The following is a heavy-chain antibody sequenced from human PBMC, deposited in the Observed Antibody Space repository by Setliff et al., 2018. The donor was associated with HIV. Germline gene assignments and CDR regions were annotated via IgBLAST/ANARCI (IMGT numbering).Heavy chain of an antibody. V-gene: IGHV4-31*03. D-gene: IGHD4-17*01. CDR1: GGSISSGGYY. Sequence: SETLSLTCTVSGGSISSGGYYWNWIRQPPGKGLEWIGYIYYSGSTYYNPSLKSRVTISVDTSKNQFSLKLSSVTAADTAVYYCARDRSRHYGAGGRLDVWGKGTTVTVSS. J-gene: IGHJ6*04. CDR2: IYYSGST. CDR3: ARDRSRHYGAGGRLDV.